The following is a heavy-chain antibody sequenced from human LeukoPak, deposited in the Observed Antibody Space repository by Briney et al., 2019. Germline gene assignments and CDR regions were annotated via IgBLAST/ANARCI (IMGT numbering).Heavy chain of an antibody. CDR3: ARPITMIVVVIRNDAFDI. J-gene: IGHJ3*02. CDR1: GFTFSSYE. CDR2: ISSSGSTI. V-gene: IGHV3-48*03. D-gene: IGHD3-22*01. Sequence: GGSLRLSCAASGFTFSSYEMNWVRQAPGKGLEWVSYISSSGSTIYYADSVKGRFTISRDNAKNSLYLQMNSLRAENTAVYYCARPITMIVVVIRNDAFDIWGQGTMVTVSS.